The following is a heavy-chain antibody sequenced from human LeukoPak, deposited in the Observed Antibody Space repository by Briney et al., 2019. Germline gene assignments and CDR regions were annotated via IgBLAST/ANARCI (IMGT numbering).Heavy chain of an antibody. Sequence: PGGSLRLSCAASGFTVSSNYMSWVRQAPGKGLELVSVIYSGGSTYYADSVKGRFTISRDNSKNTLYLQMNSLRAEDTAVYYCASRSGNYGAGVDYWGQGTLVTVSS. CDR1: GFTVSSNY. CDR3: ASRSGNYGAGVDY. D-gene: IGHD3-22*01. CDR2: IYSGGST. J-gene: IGHJ4*02. V-gene: IGHV3-53*01.